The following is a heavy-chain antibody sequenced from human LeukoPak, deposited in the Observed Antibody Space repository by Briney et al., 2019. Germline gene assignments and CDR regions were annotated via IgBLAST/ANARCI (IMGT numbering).Heavy chain of an antibody. CDR2: IYHSGST. V-gene: IGHV4-4*02. D-gene: IGHD3-22*01. CDR3: ARGPCYYDSSGSFDY. Sequence: SETLSLTCAVSGGSISSSNWWSWVRQPPGKGLEWIGEIYHSGSTNYNPSLKSRVTISVDKSKNQFSLKLSSVTAADTAVYYCARGPCYYDSSGSFDYWGQGTLVTVSS. J-gene: IGHJ4*02. CDR1: GGSISSSNW.